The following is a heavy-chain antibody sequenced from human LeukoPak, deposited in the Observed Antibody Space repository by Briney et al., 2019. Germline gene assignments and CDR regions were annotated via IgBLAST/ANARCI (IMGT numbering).Heavy chain of an antibody. CDR1: GYSFTSYG. J-gene: IGHJ4*02. Sequence: ASVKVSCKASGYSFTSYGISWVRQAPGQGLEWMGWISAYNGNTNYAQRLQDRVIMTTDTSTSTAYMEVRSLRSDDTAVYYCARDRAYGYSTVWDFDYWGQGTLVTVSS. CDR2: ISAYNGNT. D-gene: IGHD6-19*01. CDR3: ARDRAYGYSTVWDFDY. V-gene: IGHV1-18*01.